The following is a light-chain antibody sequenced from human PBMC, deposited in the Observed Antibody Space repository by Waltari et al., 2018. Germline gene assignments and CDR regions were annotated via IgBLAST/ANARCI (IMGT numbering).Light chain of an antibody. CDR1: QSVLYSSNNKNY. Sequence: DIVMTQYPDSLAVSLGERATINCKSSQSVLYSSNNKNYLAWYQEKPGQPPKLLIYWASTRESGVPDRFSGSGSGTHFTLTISSLQAEDVAVYYCQQYYSVPYTFGQGTKLEIK. CDR2: WAS. CDR3: QQYYSVPYT. V-gene: IGKV4-1*01. J-gene: IGKJ2*01.